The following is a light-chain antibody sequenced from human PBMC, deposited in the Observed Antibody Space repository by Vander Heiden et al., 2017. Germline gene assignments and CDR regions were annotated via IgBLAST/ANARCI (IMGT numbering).Light chain of an antibody. CDR1: QSISSY. Sequence: DIQMTQSPSSLSASVGDRVTITCRASQSISSYLNWYQQKPGKAPKLLIYAASSLQSGVPSRFSGSRSGTDFTLTISRLQPEDFATYYCQQSDSTPSTFGHGTKVDIK. CDR2: AAS. J-gene: IGKJ3*01. CDR3: QQSDSTPST. V-gene: IGKV1-39*01.